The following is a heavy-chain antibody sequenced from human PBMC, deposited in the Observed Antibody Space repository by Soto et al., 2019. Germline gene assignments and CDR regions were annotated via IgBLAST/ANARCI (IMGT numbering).Heavy chain of an antibody. CDR1: GGSISSGGYS. D-gene: IGHD3-10*01. CDR2: IYHSGST. J-gene: IGHJ4*02. CDR3: ARGSDGPDYYFDY. Sequence: SETLSLTCAVSGGSISSGGYSWSWIRQPPGKGLEWIGYIYHSGSTYYNPSLKSRVTISVDRSKNQFSLKLSSVTAADTAVYYCARGSDGPDYYFDYWGQGTLVTVSS. V-gene: IGHV4-30-2*01.